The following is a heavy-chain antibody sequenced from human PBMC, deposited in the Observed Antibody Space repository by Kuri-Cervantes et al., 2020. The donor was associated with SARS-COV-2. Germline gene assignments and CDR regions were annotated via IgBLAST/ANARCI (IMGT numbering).Heavy chain of an antibody. CDR1: GFTFSSYG. J-gene: IGHJ4*02. Sequence: GESLKISCAASGFTFSSYGMHWVRQAPGKGLEWVAFIRYDGSNKYYADSVKGRFTISRDNSKNTLYLQMNSLRAEDTAVYYCAKDRPPGVVVPAATYFDYWGQGTLVTVSS. V-gene: IGHV3-30*02. CDR2: IRYDGSNK. CDR3: AKDRPPGVVVPAATYFDY. D-gene: IGHD2-2*01.